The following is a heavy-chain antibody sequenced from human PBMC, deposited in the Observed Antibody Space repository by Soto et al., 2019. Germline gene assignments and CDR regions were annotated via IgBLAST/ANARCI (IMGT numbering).Heavy chain of an antibody. J-gene: IGHJ4*02. CDR3: ARVAVEMATIHVFAY. D-gene: IGHD5-12*01. Sequence: QVQLVESGGGVVQPGRSLRLSCAASGFTFSSYAMHWVRQAPGKGLEWVAVISYDGSNKYYADSVKGRFTISRDNSKNTMSLQMNSLRAEDTAVYYCARVAVEMATIHVFAYWGQGTLVTVSS. CDR2: ISYDGSNK. V-gene: IGHV3-30-3*01. CDR1: GFTFSSYA.